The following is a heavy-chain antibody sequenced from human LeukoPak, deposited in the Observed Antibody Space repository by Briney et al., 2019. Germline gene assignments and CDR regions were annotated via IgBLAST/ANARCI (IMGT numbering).Heavy chain of an antibody. CDR2: INHSGST. CDR1: GGSFSGYY. V-gene: IGHV4-34*01. D-gene: IGHD3-3*01. Sequence: PSETLSLTCAVYGGSFSGYYWSWIRQPPGKGLEWIGEINHSGSTNYNPSLKSRVTISVDTSKNQFFLKLSSVTAADTAVYYCARTRITIFGVVIRFDYWGQGTLVTVSS. J-gene: IGHJ4*02. CDR3: ARTRITIFGVVIRFDY.